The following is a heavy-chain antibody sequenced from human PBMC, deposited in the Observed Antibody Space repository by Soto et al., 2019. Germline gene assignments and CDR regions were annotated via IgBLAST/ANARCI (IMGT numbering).Heavy chain of an antibody. D-gene: IGHD1-1*01. V-gene: IGHV4-34*01. Sequence: SETLSLTCAVYGGSFSGYYWSWIRQPPGKGLEWIGEINHSGSTNYNPSLKSRVTISVDTSKNQFSLKLSSVTAADTAVYYCARFSPTRRYYYGMDVWGQGTTVTVSS. CDR1: GGSFSGYY. J-gene: IGHJ6*02. CDR2: INHSGST. CDR3: ARFSPTRRYYYGMDV.